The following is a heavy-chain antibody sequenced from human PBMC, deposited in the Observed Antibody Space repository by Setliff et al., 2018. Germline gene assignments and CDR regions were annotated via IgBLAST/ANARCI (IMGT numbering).Heavy chain of an antibody. D-gene: IGHD4-17*01. CDR2: IYHNGIT. J-gene: IGHJ3*02. CDR1: GVSISTSNW. CDR3: ARDPLTTNRRRAFDI. V-gene: IGHV4-4*02. Sequence: SETLSLTCAVSGVSISTSNWWSWVRQPPGKGLEWIGEIYHNGITNYNPSLKSRVSISVDTSKNQFSLKLSSVTAADTAVYYCARDPLTTNRRRAFDIWGQGTMVTVSS.